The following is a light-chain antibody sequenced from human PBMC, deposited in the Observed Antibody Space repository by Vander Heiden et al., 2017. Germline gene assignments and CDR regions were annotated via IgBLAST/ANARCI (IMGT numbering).Light chain of an antibody. CDR2: TAS. V-gene: IGKV1-39*01. J-gene: IGKJ1*01. CDR1: QGICNY. Sequence: DLQMTQSPSSLSASVGDGVTITCRASQGICNYLNWYQQKPGKGPKLLSYTASNLQSGVPSRFSGSGSGTDFTLTRSSLQPEDFATYYCQQSYTTPQTFGQGTKVEIK. CDR3: QQSYTTPQT.